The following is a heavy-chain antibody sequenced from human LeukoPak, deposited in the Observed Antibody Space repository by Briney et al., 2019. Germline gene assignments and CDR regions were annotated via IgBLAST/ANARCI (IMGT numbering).Heavy chain of an antibody. D-gene: IGHD6-19*01. CDR1: RYTFTSYD. J-gene: IGHJ4*02. CDR3: ARGPGYSSGWYLIDY. Sequence: GASVKVSCKASRYTFTSYDINWVRQATGQGLEWMGWMNPNSGNTGYAQKFQGRVTMTRNTSISAAYMELSSLRSEDTAVYYCARGPGYSSGWYLIDYWGQGTLVTVSS. CDR2: MNPNSGNT. V-gene: IGHV1-8*01.